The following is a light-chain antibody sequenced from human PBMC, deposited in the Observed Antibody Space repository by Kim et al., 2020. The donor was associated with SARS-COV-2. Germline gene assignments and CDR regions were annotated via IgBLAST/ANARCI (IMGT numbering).Light chain of an antibody. Sequence: FQGETTTRACRASQSISSNYFAWYQQKPGQAPRLLIDGAYSRATGIPDRFSGSGSGTDFTLTITRLEPEDFAVYYCQQYSSPPATFGQGTKVDIK. V-gene: IGKV3-20*01. J-gene: IGKJ1*01. CDR1: QSISSNY. CDR2: GAY. CDR3: QQYSSPPAT.